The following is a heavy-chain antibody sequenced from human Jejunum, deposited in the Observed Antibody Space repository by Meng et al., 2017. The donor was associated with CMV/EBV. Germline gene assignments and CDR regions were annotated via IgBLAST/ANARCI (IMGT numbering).Heavy chain of an antibody. V-gene: IGHV3-48*03. CDR3: ARDRYSYGRYYYYYAMDV. Sequence: TFGSHNMNWVRQATGKGLEWISYISSDTISYADSVKGRFTISRDNAKNSLYLQMNSLRAEDTAVYYCARDRYSYGRYYYYYAMDVWGQGTTVTVSS. CDR1: TFGSHN. CDR2: ISSDTI. D-gene: IGHD5-18*01. J-gene: IGHJ6*02.